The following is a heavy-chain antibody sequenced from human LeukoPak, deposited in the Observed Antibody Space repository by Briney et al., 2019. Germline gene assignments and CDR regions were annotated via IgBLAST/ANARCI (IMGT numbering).Heavy chain of an antibody. Sequence: GGSLRLSCAASGFTFSSYAMSWVRQAPGKGLEWVSAISGSGGSTYYADSVKGRFTISRDNSKNTLYLQMNSLRAEDTAVYYCARQGLAAAGTALDSWGQGTLVTVSS. CDR1: GFTFSSYA. CDR2: ISGSGGST. CDR3: ARQGLAAAGTALDS. J-gene: IGHJ4*02. D-gene: IGHD6-13*01. V-gene: IGHV3-23*01.